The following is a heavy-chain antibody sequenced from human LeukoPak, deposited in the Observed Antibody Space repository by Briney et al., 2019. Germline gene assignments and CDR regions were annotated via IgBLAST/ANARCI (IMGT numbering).Heavy chain of an antibody. V-gene: IGHV4-34*01. J-gene: IGHJ6*03. CDR2: INHSGST. CDR3: ARVGDLFGAHRVRGLPPDYYYMDV. CDR1: GGSITDYY. D-gene: IGHD3-10*01. Sequence: SETLSLTCALSGGSITDYYYNRVRQPPGKGLEWIGEINHSGSTTYNPSLKSRVIIAVDTSKNQFSLKLASVTAADTAVYYCARVGDLFGAHRVRGLPPDYYYMDVWGKGTTVTVSS.